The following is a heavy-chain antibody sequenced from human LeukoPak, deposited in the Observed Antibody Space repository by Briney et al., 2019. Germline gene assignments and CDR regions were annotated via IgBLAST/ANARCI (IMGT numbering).Heavy chain of an antibody. CDR1: GFTFSRNG. Sequence: PGGSLRLSCAASGFTFSRNGMHWVRQAPGKGLEWVAVISRDGTNKYHADSVKGRFTISRDNSKNTLYLQMSSLRAEDTAVYYCAKAHLSDYGDYVRFHYNGMDVWGQGTTVSVSS. CDR2: ISRDGTNK. D-gene: IGHD4-17*01. J-gene: IGHJ6*02. CDR3: AKAHLSDYGDYVRFHYNGMDV. V-gene: IGHV3-30*18.